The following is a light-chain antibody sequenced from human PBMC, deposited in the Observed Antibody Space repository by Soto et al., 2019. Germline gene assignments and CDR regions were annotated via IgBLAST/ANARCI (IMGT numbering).Light chain of an antibody. CDR2: EAS. Sequence: EVVLTQSPATLALSPGERATLSCRASQSVSNYLAWYQHKPGQSPRVLIFEASNRATGIPVRFTGSGSGTEFTLTISSLEPEDFAIYYCQQRSNWQLTFGQGTRLEIK. V-gene: IGKV3D-11*02. CDR1: QSVSNY. CDR3: QQRSNWQLT. J-gene: IGKJ5*01.